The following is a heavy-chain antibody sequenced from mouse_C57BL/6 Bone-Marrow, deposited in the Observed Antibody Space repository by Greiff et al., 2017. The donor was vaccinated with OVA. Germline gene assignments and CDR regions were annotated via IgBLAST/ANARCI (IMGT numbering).Heavy chain of an antibody. J-gene: IGHJ2*01. CDR1: GYTFTSYG. CDR3: ARHSNYGGAFDY. CDR2: IYPRSGNT. D-gene: IGHD2-5*01. Sequence: VQRVESGAELARPGASVKLSCKASGYTFTSYGISWVKQRTGQGLEWIGEIYPRSGNTYYNEKFKGKATLTADKSSSTAYMELRSLTSEDSAVYFCARHSNYGGAFDYWGQGTTLTVSS. V-gene: IGHV1-81*01.